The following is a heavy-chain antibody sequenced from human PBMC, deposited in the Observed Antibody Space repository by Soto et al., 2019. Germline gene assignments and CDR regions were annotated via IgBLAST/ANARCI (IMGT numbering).Heavy chain of an antibody. CDR1: GFTFSSYW. CDR2: IKQDGSEK. V-gene: IGHV3-7*03. Sequence: PGGSLRLSCAASGFTFSSYWMSWVRQAPGKGLEWVANIKQDGSEKYYVDSVKGRFTISRDNAKNSLYLQMNSLRAEDTAVYYWARDRLFAPIVVAIRAFETRGHATMATDS. D-gene: IGHD3-22*01. J-gene: IGHJ3*02. CDR3: ARDRLFAPIVVAIRAFET.